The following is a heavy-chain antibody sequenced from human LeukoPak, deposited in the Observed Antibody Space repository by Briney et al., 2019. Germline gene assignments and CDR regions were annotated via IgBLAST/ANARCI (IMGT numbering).Heavy chain of an antibody. CDR1: GYSFTSYG. J-gene: IGHJ5*02. D-gene: IGHD1-7*01. V-gene: IGHV1-18*01. Sequence: GESLKISCKGSGYSFTSYGISWVRQAPGQGLEWMGWISAYNGNTNYAQKLQGRVTMTTDTSMSTAYMELRSLRSDDTAVYYCARMGLTGTMLTVFDPWGQGTLVTVSS. CDR3: ARMGLTGTMLTVFDP. CDR2: ISAYNGNT.